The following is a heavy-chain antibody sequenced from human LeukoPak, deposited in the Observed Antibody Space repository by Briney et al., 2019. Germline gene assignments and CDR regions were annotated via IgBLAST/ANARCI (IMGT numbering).Heavy chain of an antibody. CDR3: ARVTGGRYCSTTSCYMRGWFDP. CDR1: GYTFTDYF. J-gene: IGHJ5*02. CDR2: IIPVFGTS. Sequence: SVKVSCKASGYTFTDYFLHWVRQAPGQGLEWMGGIIPVFGTSNYAQKFQGRVTITADESTRTAYMELSSLRSEDTAVYYCARVTGGRYCSTTSCYMRGWFDPWGQGTLVTVSS. V-gene: IGHV1-69*13. D-gene: IGHD2-2*02.